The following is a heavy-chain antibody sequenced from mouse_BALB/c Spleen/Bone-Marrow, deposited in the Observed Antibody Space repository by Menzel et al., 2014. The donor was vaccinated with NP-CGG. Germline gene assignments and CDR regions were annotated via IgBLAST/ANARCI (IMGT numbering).Heavy chain of an antibody. CDR1: GYAFTSYN. Sequence: EVKVVESGPELVKPGASVKVSCKASGYAFTSYNMYWVKQSHGKSLEWIGYIDPYSGGTNYNQKFRGKATLTVDKSSNTAYIHLNSLTSEDSAVYFCARELSRAMDYWGQGTSVTVSS. D-gene: IGHD2-12*01. CDR2: IDPYSGGT. CDR3: ARELSRAMDY. J-gene: IGHJ4*01. V-gene: IGHV1S135*01.